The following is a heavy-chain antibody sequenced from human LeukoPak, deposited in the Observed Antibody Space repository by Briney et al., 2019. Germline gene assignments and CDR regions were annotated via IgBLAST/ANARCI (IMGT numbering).Heavy chain of an antibody. CDR2: IYSGGST. Sequence: PGGSLRLSCAASGFTVSSNYMSWVRQAPGKGLEWVSVIYSGGSTYYADSVKGRFTISRDNSKNTLYLQMNSLRAEDTAVYYCAREITMVRGVIIMPGAFDIWGQGTMVTVSS. CDR3: AREITMVRGVIIMPGAFDI. J-gene: IGHJ3*02. D-gene: IGHD3-10*01. CDR1: GFTVSSNY. V-gene: IGHV3-66*01.